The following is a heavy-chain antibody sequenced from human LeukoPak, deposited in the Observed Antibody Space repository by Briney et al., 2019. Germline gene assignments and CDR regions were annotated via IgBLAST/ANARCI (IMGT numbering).Heavy chain of an antibody. V-gene: IGHV3-30*01. D-gene: IGHD3-22*01. Sequence: PGRSLRLSCAASGFTFGRYTMHWVRQAPGKGLEWVAVISYDGRNENYADSVSGRFTISRDNSKNTLYLQMNSLRAEDTAVYYCARDGSGYWFDYWGQGTLVTVSS. CDR1: GFTFGRYT. J-gene: IGHJ4*02. CDR3: ARDGSGYWFDY. CDR2: ISYDGRNE.